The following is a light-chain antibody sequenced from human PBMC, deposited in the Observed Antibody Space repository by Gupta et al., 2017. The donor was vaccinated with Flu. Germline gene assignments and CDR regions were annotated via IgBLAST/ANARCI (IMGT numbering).Light chain of an antibody. CDR3: TSYTSISPV. CDR2: DVT. V-gene: IGLV2-14*04. Sequence: GTSNDVGAYSYVSWYQQHPGKAPKLMIYDVTIRPSGVSNRFSGSKSGNTASLTISGLQAEDEADYYCTSYTSISPVFGGGTKLTVL. CDR1: SNDVGAYSY. J-gene: IGLJ2*01.